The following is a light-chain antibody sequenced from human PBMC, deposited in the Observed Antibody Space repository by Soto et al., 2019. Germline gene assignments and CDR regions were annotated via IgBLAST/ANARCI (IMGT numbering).Light chain of an antibody. J-gene: IGKJ5*01. V-gene: IGKV3-20*01. CDR3: QQYGSSAPIT. Sequence: EFVLTQSPGTLSLSPGERATLFCRTSQSVSNNYLAWYQQKPGQAPRLLIYGASIRATGIPDRFSGSGSETDFTLTISRLEPEDFALYYCQQYGSSAPITFGQGTRLEIK. CDR2: GAS. CDR1: QSVSNNY.